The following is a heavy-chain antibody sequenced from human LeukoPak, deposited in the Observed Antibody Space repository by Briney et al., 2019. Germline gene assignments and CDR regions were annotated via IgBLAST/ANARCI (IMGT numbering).Heavy chain of an antibody. V-gene: IGHV1-24*01. CDR2: FDPEDGET. D-gene: IGHD7-27*01. Sequence: GASVKVSCKVSGYTLTELSMHWVRQAPGKGLEWMGGFDPEDGETIYAQKFQGRVTMTEDTSTDTAYMELSSLRSEDTAVYYCASRSGDSGHFDYWGQGTLVTVSS. CDR3: ASRSGDSGHFDY. J-gene: IGHJ4*02. CDR1: GYTLTELS.